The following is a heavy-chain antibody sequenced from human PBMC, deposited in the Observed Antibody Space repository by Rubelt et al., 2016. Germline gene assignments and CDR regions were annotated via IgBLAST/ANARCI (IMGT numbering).Heavy chain of an antibody. CDR1: GYTFTSYG. D-gene: IGHD1-1*01. CDR2: ISAYDGNT. J-gene: IGHJ3*02. Sequence: QVQLVQSGAEVKKPGASVKVSCKASGYTFTSYGISWVRQAPGQGLQWMGWISAYDGNTNYAQKVQGRVTMTTDTSTSTAYMELRSLRSDDTAVYFCARDQLALYAFDIWGQGTMVTVSS. V-gene: IGHV1-18*01. CDR3: ARDQLALYAFDI.